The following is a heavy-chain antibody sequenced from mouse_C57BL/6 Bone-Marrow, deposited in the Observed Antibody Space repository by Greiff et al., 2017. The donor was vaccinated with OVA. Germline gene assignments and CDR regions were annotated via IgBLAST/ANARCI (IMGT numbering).Heavy chain of an antibody. CDR1: GYTFTSYW. CDR3: ARSGGSSPYAMDY. D-gene: IGHD1-1*01. CDR2: IDPNSGGT. J-gene: IGHJ4*01. Sequence: QVQLKQPGAELVKPGASVKLSCKASGYTFTSYWMHWVKQRPGRGLEWIGRIDPNSGGTKYNEKFKSKATLTVDKPSSTAYMQLSSLTSEDSAVYYCARSGGSSPYAMDYWGQGTSVTVSS. V-gene: IGHV1-72*01.